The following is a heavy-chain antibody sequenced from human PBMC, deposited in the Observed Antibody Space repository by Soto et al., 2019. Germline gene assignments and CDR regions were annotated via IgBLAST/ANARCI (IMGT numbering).Heavy chain of an antibody. CDR2: ISAYNGNT. CDR1: GYTFTSYG. D-gene: IGHD3-9*01. Sequence: GASVKVSCKASGYTFTSYGISWVRQAPGQGLEWMGWISAYNGNTNYAQKLQGRVTISLDKSKSQFSLKLNSVTAADSAVYFCARLEGLATISYYFDFWGQGALVTVSS. V-gene: IGHV1-18*01. CDR3: ARLEGLATISYYFDF. J-gene: IGHJ4*02.